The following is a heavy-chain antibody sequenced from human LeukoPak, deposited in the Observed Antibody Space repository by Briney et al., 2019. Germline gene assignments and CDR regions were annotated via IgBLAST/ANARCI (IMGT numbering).Heavy chain of an antibody. CDR2: IYTSGST. CDR1: GGSISSYY. V-gene: IGHV4-4*09. D-gene: IGHD6-13*01. Sequence: SETLTLTCTVSGGSISSYYWSWIRQPPGKGLEWIGYIYTSGSTNYNPSLKSRVTISVDTSKNQFSLKLSSVTAADTAVYYCARHGSSWYDGMDVWGQGTTVTVSS. J-gene: IGHJ6*02. CDR3: ARHGSSWYDGMDV.